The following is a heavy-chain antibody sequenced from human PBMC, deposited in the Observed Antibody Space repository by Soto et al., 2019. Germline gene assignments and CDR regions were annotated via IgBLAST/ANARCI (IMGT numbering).Heavy chain of an antibody. D-gene: IGHD3-22*01. J-gene: IGHJ3*02. V-gene: IGHV3-30*18. CDR1: GFTFSSYG. Sequence: SLRLSCAASGFTFSSYGMHWVRQAPGKGLEWVAVISYDGSNKYYADSVKGRFTISRDNSKNTLYLQMNSLRAEDTAVYYCAKAPPYYYDSSGSDIWGQGTMVT. CDR2: ISYDGSNK. CDR3: AKAPPYYYDSSGSDI.